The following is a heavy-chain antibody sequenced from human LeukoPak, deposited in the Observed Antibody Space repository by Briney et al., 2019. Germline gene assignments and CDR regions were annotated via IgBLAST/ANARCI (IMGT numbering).Heavy chain of an antibody. Sequence: GASVKVSCKASGYIFTDYYMHWVRQAPGQELGWMGRINPNSGGTNYAQKFQGRATMTRDTSISTAYMELSRLRSDDTAVYYCARDLPYSNYRPPGHQPNWFDPWGQGTLVTVSS. CDR3: ARDLPYSNYRPPGHQPNWFDP. CDR2: INPNSGGT. V-gene: IGHV1-2*06. D-gene: IGHD4-11*01. J-gene: IGHJ5*02. CDR1: GYIFTDYY.